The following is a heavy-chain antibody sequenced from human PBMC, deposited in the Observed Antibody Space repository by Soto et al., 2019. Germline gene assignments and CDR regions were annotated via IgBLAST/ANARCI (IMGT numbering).Heavy chain of an antibody. D-gene: IGHD3-10*01. Sequence: RRLSCAASGFTFSYYAMSWVRQAPGKGLEWVSGITYYADSVKGRFTISRDNSKNTLYLQMNSLRAEDTAVYYCANTRSDYGSGSYDDYWGQGTLVTVSS. V-gene: IGHV3-23*01. CDR1: GFTFSYYA. CDR3: ANTRSDYGSGSYDDY. J-gene: IGHJ4*02. CDR2: IT.